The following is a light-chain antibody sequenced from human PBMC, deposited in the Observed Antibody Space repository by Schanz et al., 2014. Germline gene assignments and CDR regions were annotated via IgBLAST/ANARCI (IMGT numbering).Light chain of an antibody. V-gene: IGKV4-1*01. Sequence: DIVMTQSPDSLAVSLGERATINCKSSQSILKNSDNLNYLAWYQKRPGQPPKLLIYWASTRESGVPDRFSGSGSGTDFTLTISSLQAEDVAVYYCQQYYSIPFTFGPGTKVDIK. CDR1: QSILKNSDNLNY. CDR2: WAS. J-gene: IGKJ3*01. CDR3: QQYYSIPFT.